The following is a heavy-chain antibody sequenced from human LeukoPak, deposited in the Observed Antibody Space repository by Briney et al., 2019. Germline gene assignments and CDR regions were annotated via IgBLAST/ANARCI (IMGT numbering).Heavy chain of an antibody. Sequence: PGGSLRLSCAASGFTFSNYAMNWVRQAPGKGLEWVSIISSSGVITYYADSVKGRFTISRDISKNTVYLQMDSLRAEDTAVYYCARDPGNFDYWGQGTLVTVSS. J-gene: IGHJ4*02. V-gene: IGHV3-23*01. D-gene: IGHD6-13*01. CDR1: GFTFSNYA. CDR3: ARDPGNFDY. CDR2: ISSSGVIT.